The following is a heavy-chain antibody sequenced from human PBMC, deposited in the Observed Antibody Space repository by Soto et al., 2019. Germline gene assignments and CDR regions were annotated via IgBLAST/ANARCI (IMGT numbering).Heavy chain of an antibody. V-gene: IGHV4-30-4*01. D-gene: IGHD1-1*01. J-gene: IGHJ4*02. Sequence: SETLSLTCTVSGGSISSDDYYWSWIRQPPGKGLEWIGYIYYSGSTYYNPSLKSRVTISVDKSKDQFSLKLSSLTAADTAVYYCAKEGRNWNGDDYWGQGTLVTVSS. CDR3: AKEGRNWNGDDY. CDR1: GGSISSDDYY. CDR2: IYYSGST.